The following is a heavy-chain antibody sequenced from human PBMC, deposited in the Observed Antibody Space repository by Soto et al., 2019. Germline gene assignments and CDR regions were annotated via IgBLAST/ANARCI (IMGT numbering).Heavy chain of an antibody. V-gene: IGHV3-30*18. CDR1: TLKFSXYD. J-gene: IGHJ3*01. D-gene: IGHD3-10*01. CDR2: ISYDGRDR. CDR3: AKDTYGSAIDG. Sequence: GGSLRLSCAASTLKFSXYDMHWVRQAPGMGLEWVAHISYDGRDRYYTDSMKGRFTISRDNSKNTLYLQIDSLRGEDTALYYCAKDTYGSAIDGWGQGTMVTVSS.